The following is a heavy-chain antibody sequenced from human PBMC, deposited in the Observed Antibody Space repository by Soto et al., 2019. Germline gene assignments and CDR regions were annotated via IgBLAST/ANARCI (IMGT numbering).Heavy chain of an antibody. D-gene: IGHD3-10*01. CDR3: DRASGWFGEFSEFDY. J-gene: IGHJ4*02. CDR2: IYYRGST. V-gene: IGHV4-30-4*01. Sequence: QVQLQESGPGLVKPSQTLSLTCTVSGGSISSGDYYWSWIRQPPGKGLEWIGYIYYRGSTYYNPSLKSRVTISVDTSKNQFSLNLSSVTAADTAVYYCDRASGWFGEFSEFDYWGQGTLVTVSS. CDR1: GGSISSGDYY.